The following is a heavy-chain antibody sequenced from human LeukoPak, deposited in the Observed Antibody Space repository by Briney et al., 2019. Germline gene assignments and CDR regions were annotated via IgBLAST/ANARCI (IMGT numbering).Heavy chain of an antibody. CDR1: GFTFSSYG. D-gene: IGHD6-13*01. V-gene: IGHV3-30*18. CDR2: ISYDGSNK. CDR3: AKDDGSIAAAGSLFDY. J-gene: IGHJ4*02. Sequence: GGSLRLSCAASGFTFSSYGMHWVRQAPGKGLEWVAVISYDGSNKYYADSAKGRFTISRDNSKNTLYLQMNSLRAEDTAVYYCAKDDGSIAAAGSLFDYWGQGTLVTVSS.